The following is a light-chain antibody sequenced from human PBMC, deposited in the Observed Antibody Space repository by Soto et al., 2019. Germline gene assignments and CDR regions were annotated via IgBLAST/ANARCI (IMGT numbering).Light chain of an antibody. V-gene: IGKV1-39*01. J-gene: IGKJ4*01. Sequence: DFQMTQSPSSVSASVGDRVTITCRASQTLNNYLTWFQQKPGKAPKVLIYAPSTLQSGVPSRFSGSGSGAEFTLTISSLQPEDFATYYCQQSFSPLLTFGGGTKVEIK. CDR1: QTLNNY. CDR2: APS. CDR3: QQSFSPLLT.